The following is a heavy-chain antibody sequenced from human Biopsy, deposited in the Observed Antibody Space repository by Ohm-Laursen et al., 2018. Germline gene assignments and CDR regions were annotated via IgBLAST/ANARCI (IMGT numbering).Heavy chain of an antibody. CDR2: VYYTGST. J-gene: IGHJ2*01. V-gene: IGHV4-59*01. D-gene: IGHD3-22*01. CDR1: GDSISSYY. Sequence: GTLSLTCTVSGDSISSYYWSWIRQPPGKGLQWIGHVYYTGSTDYNPSLQSRVIISVDTSKNHFSLRLRSVTPVDTGIYYCARDRGYYSDRTVPGYFDLWGRGTLVTVSS. CDR3: ARDRGYYSDRTVPGYFDL.